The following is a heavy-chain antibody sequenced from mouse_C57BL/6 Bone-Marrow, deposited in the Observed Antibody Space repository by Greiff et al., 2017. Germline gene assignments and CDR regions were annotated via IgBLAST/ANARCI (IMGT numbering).Heavy chain of an antibody. CDR1: GYTFTSYG. J-gene: IGHJ4*01. V-gene: IGHV1-81*01. CDR2: IYPRSGNT. CDR3: ARRNYGSSYGAMDY. D-gene: IGHD1-1*01. Sequence: VKLQQSGAELARPGASVKLSCKASGYTFTSYGISWVKQRTGQGLEWIGEIYPRSGNTYYNEKFKGKATLTADKSSSTAYMELRSLTSEDSAVYFCARRNYGSSYGAMDYWGQGTSVTVSS.